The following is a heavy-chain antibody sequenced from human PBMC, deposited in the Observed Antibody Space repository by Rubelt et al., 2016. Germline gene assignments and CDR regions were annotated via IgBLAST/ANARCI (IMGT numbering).Heavy chain of an antibody. V-gene: IGHV4-34*01. J-gene: IGHJ3*02. Sequence: QVQLQQWGAGLLKPSETLSLTCAVYGGSFSGYYWSWIRQPPGKGLEWIGEINHSGSTNYNPSLKSRVTISVDTSKNQFSLKLSSVTAADTAGYYCARSWAWTARKDAFDIWGQGTMVTVSS. CDR1: GGSFSGYY. D-gene: IGHD6-6*01. CDR3: ARSWAWTARKDAFDI. CDR2: INHSGST.